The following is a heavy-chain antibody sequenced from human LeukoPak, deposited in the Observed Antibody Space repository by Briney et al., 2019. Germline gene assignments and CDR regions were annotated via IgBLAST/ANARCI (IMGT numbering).Heavy chain of an antibody. CDR3: ARDFYDTSGYYAEFDY. CDR1: GYIFTAYY. CDR2: INPNSGGT. D-gene: IGHD3-22*01. J-gene: IGHJ4*02. Sequence: ASVKVSCKASGYIFTAYYIHWVRQAPGQGLEWMGWINPNSGGTNYAQKFQGRVTMTRDMSISTVHMELSRLRSDDTAVYYCARDFYDTSGYYAEFDYWGQGTLVTVSS. V-gene: IGHV1-2*02.